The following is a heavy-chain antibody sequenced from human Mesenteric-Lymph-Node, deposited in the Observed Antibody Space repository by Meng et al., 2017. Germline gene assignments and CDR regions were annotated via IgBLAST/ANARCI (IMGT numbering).Heavy chain of an antibody. CDR1: GGSLSGAY. CDR2: IIHGGSP. CDR3: ARRPTGIDY. J-gene: IGHJ4*02. V-gene: IGHV4-34*12. Sequence: QRQLPQWGPGLLNPSETLPLPCAATGGSLSGAYWNWIRQPPGKGLEWIGEIIHGGSPSYNPSLKSRVTISIDTSKNQLSLMLSSVTAADTAVYYCARRPTGIDYWGQGTLVTVSS. D-gene: IGHD2-8*02.